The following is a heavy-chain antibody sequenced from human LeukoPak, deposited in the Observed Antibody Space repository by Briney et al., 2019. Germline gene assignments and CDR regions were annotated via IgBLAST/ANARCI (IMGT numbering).Heavy chain of an antibody. CDR3: ALGSANYDSSDFDC. V-gene: IGHV3-15*07. J-gene: IGHJ4*02. CDR1: GFTFSSAW. CDR2: IKSKVDGGTT. Sequence: GGSLRLSCAPSGFTFSSAWMHWVRQAPGKGLEWVGRIKSKVDGGTTDYAAPVKGRFTISRDDSKNTLYLQMNSLITDDTAVYYCALGSANYDSSDFDCWGQGTLVTVSS. D-gene: IGHD3-22*01.